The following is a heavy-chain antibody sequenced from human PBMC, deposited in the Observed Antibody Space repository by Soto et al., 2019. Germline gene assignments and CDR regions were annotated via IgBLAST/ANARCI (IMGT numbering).Heavy chain of an antibody. V-gene: IGHV3-23*01. CDR3: AKGPFTFEYSSSYDYYYGMDV. CDR2: ISGSGGST. Sequence: GESLRLSCAASGFTFSSYAMSWVRQAPGKGLEWVSAISGSGGSTYYADSVKGRFTISRDNSKNTLYLQMNSLRAEDTAVYYCAKGPFTFEYSSSYDYYYGMDVWGQGTTVTVSS. CDR1: GFTFSSYA. D-gene: IGHD6-6*01. J-gene: IGHJ6*02.